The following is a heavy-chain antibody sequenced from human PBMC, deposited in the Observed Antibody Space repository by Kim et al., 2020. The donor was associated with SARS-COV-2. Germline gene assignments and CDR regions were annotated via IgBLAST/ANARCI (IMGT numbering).Heavy chain of an antibody. CDR1: GFTFSSYA. V-gene: IGHV3-30*04. J-gene: IGHJ5*02. Sequence: GGSLRLSCAASGFTFSSYAMHWVRQAPGKGLEWVAVISYDGSNKYYADSVKGRFTISRDNSKNTLYLQMNSLRAEDTAVYYCARDRAVRGVILSPRYNWFDPWGQGTLVTVSS. D-gene: IGHD3-10*01. CDR2: ISYDGSNK. CDR3: ARDRAVRGVILSPRYNWFDP.